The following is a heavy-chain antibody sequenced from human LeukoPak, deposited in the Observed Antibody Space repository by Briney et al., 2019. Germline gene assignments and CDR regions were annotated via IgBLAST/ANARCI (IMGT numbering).Heavy chain of an antibody. D-gene: IGHD2-21*01. CDR3: NTVSYHVAY. V-gene: IGHV3-15*01. Sequence: PGGSLRLSCGASGFYFKSAWMDCFRQAPGKRMEWVGRIKSNADGGTTEYAAPVKGRFAISRDDSKTMLYLQMSSLMTEDTAVYYCNTVSYHVAYWGRGALVTVSS. CDR1: GFYFKSAW. CDR2: IKSNADGGTT. J-gene: IGHJ4*02.